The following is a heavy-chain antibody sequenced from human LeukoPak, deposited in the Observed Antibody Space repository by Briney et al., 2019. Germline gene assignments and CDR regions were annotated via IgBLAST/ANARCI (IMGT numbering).Heavy chain of an antibody. CDR3: AKDLYYDSSDASSD. Sequence: GGSLRLSCAASGFTFSSYAMHWVRQAPGKGLEWVAVISYDGSNKYYADSVKGRFTISRDNSKNTLYLQMNSLRAEDTAVYYCAKDLYYDSSDASSDWGQGTLVTVSS. J-gene: IGHJ4*02. CDR2: ISYDGSNK. V-gene: IGHV3-30-3*01. CDR1: GFTFSSYA. D-gene: IGHD3-22*01.